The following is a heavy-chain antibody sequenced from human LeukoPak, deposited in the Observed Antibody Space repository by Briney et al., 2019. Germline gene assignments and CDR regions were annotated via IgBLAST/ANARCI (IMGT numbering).Heavy chain of an antibody. J-gene: IGHJ4*02. CDR1: GFTFSSYW. CDR3: AKDSTHYRVWDDYDSAGLTY. CDR2: IRYDGSNK. D-gene: IGHD3-22*01. Sequence: GGSLRLSCAASGFTFSSYWMSWVRQAPGKGLEWVAFIRYDGSNKYYADSVKGRVTISRDNSKNTLYLQMDSLRAEDTAVYYCAKDSTHYRVWDDYDSAGLTYWGQGTLVTVSS. V-gene: IGHV3-30*02.